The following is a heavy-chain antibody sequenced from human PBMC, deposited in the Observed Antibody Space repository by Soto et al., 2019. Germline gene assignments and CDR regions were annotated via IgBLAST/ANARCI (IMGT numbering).Heavy chain of an antibody. CDR2: IYYSGST. V-gene: IGHV4-59*01. Sequence: QVQLQESGPGLVKPSETLSLTCTVSGGSISSYYWSWIRQPPGKGLEWIGYIYYSGSTNYNPSLKSRVTISVDTSKNQFSLKLSSVTAADTAVYYCAREGGVVVPAATSPQKIYYYYYMDVWGKGTTVTVSS. D-gene: IGHD2-2*01. J-gene: IGHJ6*03. CDR1: GGSISSYY. CDR3: AREGGVVVPAATSPQKIYYYYYMDV.